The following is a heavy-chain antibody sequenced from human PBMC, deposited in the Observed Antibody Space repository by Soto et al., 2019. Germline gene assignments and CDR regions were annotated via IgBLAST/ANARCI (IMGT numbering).Heavy chain of an antibody. V-gene: IGHV4-39*01. CDR3: ARHEDGDSSVAFWFDP. D-gene: IGHD6-19*01. CDR1: GGSISSSSYY. Sequence: SETLSLTCTVSGGSISSSSYYWGWIRQPPGKGLEWIGSIYYSGSTYYNPSLKSRVTISVDTSKNQFSLKLSSVTAADTAVYYCARHEDGDSSVAFWFDPWGQGTLVTVSS. CDR2: IYYSGST. J-gene: IGHJ5*02.